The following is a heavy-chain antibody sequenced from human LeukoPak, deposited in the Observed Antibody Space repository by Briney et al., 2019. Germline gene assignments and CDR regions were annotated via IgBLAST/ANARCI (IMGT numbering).Heavy chain of an antibody. CDR1: GGSISSSSYY. CDR3: AGSSSWSNFDY. V-gene: IGHV4-30-4*08. Sequence: SETLSLTCTVSGGSISSSSYYWSWIRQPPGKGLEWIGYIYYSGSTYYNPSLKSRVTISVDTSKNQFSLKLSSVTAADTAVYYCAGSSSWSNFDYWGQGTLVTVSS. J-gene: IGHJ4*02. D-gene: IGHD6-13*01. CDR2: IYYSGST.